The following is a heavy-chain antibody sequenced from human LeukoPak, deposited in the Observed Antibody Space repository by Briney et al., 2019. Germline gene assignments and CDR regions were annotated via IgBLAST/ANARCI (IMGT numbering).Heavy chain of an antibody. V-gene: IGHV1-69*06. Sequence: GASVKVSCKASGGTFSSYAISWVRQAPGQGLEGMGGIIPIFGTANYAQKFQGRVTITADKSTSTAYMELSSLRSEDTAVYYCARGAGSSRLDPWGQGTLVTVSS. CDR2: IIPIFGTA. CDR1: GGTFSSYA. CDR3: ARGAGSSRLDP. D-gene: IGHD3-10*01. J-gene: IGHJ5*02.